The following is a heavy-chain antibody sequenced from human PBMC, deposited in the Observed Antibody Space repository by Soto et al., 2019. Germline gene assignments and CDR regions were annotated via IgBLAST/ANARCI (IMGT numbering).Heavy chain of an antibody. Sequence: SETLSLTCTVSGGSVSSGSYYWSWIRQPPGKGLDWIGYIYYSGSTNYNPSLRSRVTISVDTSKNQFSLKLSSVTAADTAIYYCARVPLDSSGYYIDYWGQGTLVTVSS. CDR3: ARVPLDSSGYYIDY. V-gene: IGHV4-61*01. CDR2: IYYSGST. CDR1: GGSVSSGSYY. D-gene: IGHD3-22*01. J-gene: IGHJ4*02.